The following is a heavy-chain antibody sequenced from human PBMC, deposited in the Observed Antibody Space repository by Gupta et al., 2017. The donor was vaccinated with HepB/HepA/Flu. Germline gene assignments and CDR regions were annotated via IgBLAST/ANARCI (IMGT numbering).Heavy chain of an antibody. V-gene: IGHV3-49*04. Sequence: EMQLVESGGGLVQPGRSLRLSCKTFGFSFRYYAINWVRQAPGKGLEWVGFIRPISFGATTHYAASVNGRFTMSRDETNSVAYLQMDSLTTEDTGVYYCTRDGLPLGSPRFFDDWGQGTLVTVSS. CDR1: GFSFRYYA. D-gene: IGHD3-10*01. CDR2: IRPISFGATT. J-gene: IGHJ4*02. CDR3: TRDGLPLGSPRFFDD.